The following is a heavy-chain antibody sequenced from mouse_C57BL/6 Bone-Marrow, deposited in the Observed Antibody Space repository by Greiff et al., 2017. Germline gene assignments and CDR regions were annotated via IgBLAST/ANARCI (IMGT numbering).Heavy chain of an antibody. Sequence: VQLQQPGAELVKPGASVKLSCKASGYTFTSYWMHWVKQRPGQGLEWIGMIHPNSGSTNYNEKFKSKATLTVDKSSSTAYMQRSSLTSEDSAVYYCAREGDGYSYAMDYWGQGTSVTVSS. J-gene: IGHJ4*01. CDR1: GYTFTSYW. V-gene: IGHV1-64*01. CDR2: IHPNSGST. D-gene: IGHD2-3*01. CDR3: AREGDGYSYAMDY.